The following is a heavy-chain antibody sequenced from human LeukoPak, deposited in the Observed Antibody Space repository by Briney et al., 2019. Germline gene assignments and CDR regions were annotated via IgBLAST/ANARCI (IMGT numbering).Heavy chain of an antibody. J-gene: IGHJ3*02. CDR2: INHSGST. Sequence: SETLSLTCTVSGGSISSGTYYWSWIRQPPGKGLEWIGEINHSGSTNYNPSLKSRVTISVDTSKNQFSLKLSSVTAADTAVYYCARDVLRYFDWLSNYDAFDIWGQGTMVTVSS. CDR1: GGSISSGTYY. V-gene: IGHV4-39*07. CDR3: ARDVLRYFDWLSNYDAFDI. D-gene: IGHD3-9*01.